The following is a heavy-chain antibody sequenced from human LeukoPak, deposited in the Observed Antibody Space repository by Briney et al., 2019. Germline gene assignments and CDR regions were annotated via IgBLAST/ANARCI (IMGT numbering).Heavy chain of an antibody. V-gene: IGHV5-51*01. Sequence: GESLKISCKGSGYSFTSYWTGWVRQMPGKGLEWMGIIYPGDSDTRYSPSFQGQATISADKSISTAYLQWSSLKASDTAMYYCARQSSSWRTIHFDYWGQGTLVTVSS. CDR3: ARQSSSWRTIHFDY. CDR2: IYPGDSDT. CDR1: GYSFTSYW. D-gene: IGHD6-13*01. J-gene: IGHJ4*02.